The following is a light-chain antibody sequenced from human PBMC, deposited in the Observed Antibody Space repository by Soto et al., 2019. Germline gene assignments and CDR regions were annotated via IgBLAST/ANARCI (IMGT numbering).Light chain of an antibody. J-gene: IGKJ2*01. CDR2: DAS. CDR1: QNLGKW. Sequence: IQLTQSPSIVSASVGDRVAITCRASQNLGKWLAWYQHKAGKAPKLLVFDASNSQDGVPSRFSGTGSGTEFTLTISGLQPDDFGTYYCQQYERSYSFGQGTTVDIK. V-gene: IGKV1-5*01. CDR3: QQYERSYS.